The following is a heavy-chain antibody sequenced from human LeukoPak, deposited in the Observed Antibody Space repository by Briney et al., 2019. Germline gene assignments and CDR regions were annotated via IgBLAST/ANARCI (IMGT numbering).Heavy chain of an antibody. CDR2: IYNTGST. CDR3: ARDPGYYGSGTIGAFDI. J-gene: IGHJ3*02. CDR1: GGSISSYY. D-gene: IGHD3-10*01. V-gene: IGHV4-4*07. Sequence: SETLSLTCTVSGGSISSYYWSWIRQPPGKGLEWIGRIYNTGSTNYNPSLKGRVTMSVDTSKKKVSLKLSSVTAADTAVYYCARDPGYYGSGTIGAFDIWGQGTMVTVSS.